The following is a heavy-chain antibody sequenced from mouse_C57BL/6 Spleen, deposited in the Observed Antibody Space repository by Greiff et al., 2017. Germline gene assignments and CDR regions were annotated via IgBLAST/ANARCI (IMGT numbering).Heavy chain of an antibody. CDR3: ARNWDRAMDY. CDR1: GYSITSGYY. V-gene: IGHV3-6*01. D-gene: IGHD4-1*01. J-gene: IGHJ4*01. CDR2: ISYDGSN. Sequence: EVKLMESGPGLVKPSQSLSLTCSVTGYSITSGYYWNWIRQFPGNKLEWMGYISYDGSNNYNPSLKNRITITRDTSKNQFYLKLNTVTAEDTATCYCARNWDRAMDYWGQGTSVTVSS.